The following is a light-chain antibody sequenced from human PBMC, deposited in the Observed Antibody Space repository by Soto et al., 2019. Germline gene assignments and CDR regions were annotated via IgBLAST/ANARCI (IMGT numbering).Light chain of an antibody. J-gene: IGKJ1*01. Sequence: EIVLTQSPGTLSLCPGERATLSCRASQSVSNSYLAWYQQKPGQAPRLLIYAASSRATGIPDRFSGSGSGTDFTLTISGLEPEDFAVYYCQQYASSRTFGQGTKVEIK. V-gene: IGKV3-20*01. CDR1: QSVSNSY. CDR3: QQYASSRT. CDR2: AAS.